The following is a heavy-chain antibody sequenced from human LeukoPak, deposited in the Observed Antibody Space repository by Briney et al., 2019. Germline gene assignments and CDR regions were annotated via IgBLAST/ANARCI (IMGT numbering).Heavy chain of an antibody. CDR3: AKRVQLTY. CDR2: ISASGGHT. D-gene: IGHD5-18*01. V-gene: IGHV3-23*01. Sequence: GGSLRLSCTASGFTFSSYDMNWVRQAPGQGLEWVSTISASGGHTYYADSVRGRFTISGGNSKNTLYLQMNDLRAEDTAIYYCAKRVQLTYWGQGTLVTVSS. CDR1: GFTFSSYD. J-gene: IGHJ4*02.